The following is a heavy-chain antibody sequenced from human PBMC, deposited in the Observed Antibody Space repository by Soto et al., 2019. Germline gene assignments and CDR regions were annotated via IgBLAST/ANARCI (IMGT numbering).Heavy chain of an antibody. Sequence: DVQLVESGGGLVQPGGSLRLSCAASGFTFSSYWMHWVRQAPGKGLVWVSRINNDGSNTNYADSVKGRFTISRDNAKNRLYLHMNSLRAEDTAVYSWARGHPGKFDIWGPGTMVTVSS. J-gene: IGHJ3*02. V-gene: IGHV3-74*01. CDR3: ARGHPGKFDI. CDR2: INNDGSNT. CDR1: GFTFSSYW.